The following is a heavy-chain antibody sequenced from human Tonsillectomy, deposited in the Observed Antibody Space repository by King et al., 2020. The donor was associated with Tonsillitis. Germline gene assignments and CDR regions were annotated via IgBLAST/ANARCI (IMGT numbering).Heavy chain of an antibody. V-gene: IGHV4-61*02. CDR3: ARDYYDFWSGYYPYYFDY. CDR1: GGSISSGGYY. Sequence: VQLQESGPGLVKPSQTLSLTCTVSGGSISSGGYYWSWIRQPAGKGLEWIGRIYNSGSTNYNPSLKSRVTISVDTSKNQFSLQLSFVTAADTAIYYCARDYYDFWSGYYPYYFDYWGQGTLVTVSS. CDR2: IYNSGST. J-gene: IGHJ4*02. D-gene: IGHD3-3*01.